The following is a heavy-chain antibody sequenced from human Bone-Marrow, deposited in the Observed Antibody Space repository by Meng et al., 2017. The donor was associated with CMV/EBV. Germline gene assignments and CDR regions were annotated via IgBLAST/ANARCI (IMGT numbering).Heavy chain of an antibody. Sequence: GGSLRLSCAASGFTFSSYAMHWVRQAPGKGLEWVAVISYDGSNKYYADSVKGRFTISRDNSKNTLYLQMNSLRAEDTAIYYCARGGPCSNGVCSDYGMAVWGQGTTVTVSS. J-gene: IGHJ6*02. CDR3: ARGGPCSNGVCSDYGMAV. CDR2: ISYDGSNK. D-gene: IGHD2-8*01. CDR1: GFTFSSYA. V-gene: IGHV3-30-3*01.